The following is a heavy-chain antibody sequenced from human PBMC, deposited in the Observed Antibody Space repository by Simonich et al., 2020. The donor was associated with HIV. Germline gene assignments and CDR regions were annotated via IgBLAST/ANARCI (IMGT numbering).Heavy chain of an antibody. V-gene: IGHV1-69-2*01. CDR3: ATVVVLPAATRGTWFDP. D-gene: IGHD2-2*01. Sequence: EVQLVQSGAEVKKPGATMKISCNISGHTFIDYYLHWMQQAPGKGIGGVGLIDSEDGETIYAEKFQGRVTITADTSTDTVYMELSSLRSEDTAMYYCATVVVLPAATRGTWFDPWGQGTLVTVSS. CDR1: GHTFIDYY. CDR2: IDSEDGET. J-gene: IGHJ5*02.